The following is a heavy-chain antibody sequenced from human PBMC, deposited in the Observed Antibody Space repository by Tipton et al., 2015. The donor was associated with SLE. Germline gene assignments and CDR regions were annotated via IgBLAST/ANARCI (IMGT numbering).Heavy chain of an antibody. V-gene: IGHV3-48*01. J-gene: IGHJ3*02. CDR2: ISSSSSTI. D-gene: IGHD3-16*01. CDR3: AKERFGAFEI. CDR1: GFTFSSYS. Sequence: GSLRLSCAASGFTFSSYSMNWVRQAPGKGLEWVSYISSSSSTIYYADSVKGRFTISRDNAKNSLYLQMNSLRAEDTAVYYCAKERFGAFEIWGQGTMVTVSS.